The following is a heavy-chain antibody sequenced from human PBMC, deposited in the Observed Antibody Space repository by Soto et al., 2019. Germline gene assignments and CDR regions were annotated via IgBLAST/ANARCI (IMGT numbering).Heavy chain of an antibody. CDR1: GFTFSTYE. Sequence: HPGGSLRLSCTASGFTFSTYEMNWVRQAPGKGLEWVSYTSSSGTTMYYADSVKGRFSISRDNAKSSLFLQMNSLRAEDTAVYYCVRRYCSSASCTFDFWGQGALVTVSS. CDR3: VRRYCSSASCTFDF. D-gene: IGHD2-2*01. J-gene: IGHJ4*02. CDR2: TSSSGTTM. V-gene: IGHV3-48*03.